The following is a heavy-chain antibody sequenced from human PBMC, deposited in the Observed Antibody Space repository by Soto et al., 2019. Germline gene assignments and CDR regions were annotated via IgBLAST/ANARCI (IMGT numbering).Heavy chain of an antibody. CDR2: TYYRSRWIS. CDR1: RDSVSNNRAT. D-gene: IGHD1-26*01. V-gene: IGHV6-1*01. J-gene: IGHJ4*02. Sequence: SQTLSLTCAISRDSVSNNRATWNWIRQSPSGGLEWLGRTYYRSRWISDYAMSVKGRMSINPDTSKNLVSLHLNFVTPEDTAVYYCARDPPDFNSGFDFWGQGTPVTVSS. CDR3: ARDPPDFNSGFDF.